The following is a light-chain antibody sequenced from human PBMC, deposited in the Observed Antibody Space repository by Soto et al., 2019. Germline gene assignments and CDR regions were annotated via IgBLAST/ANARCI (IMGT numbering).Light chain of an antibody. J-gene: IGLJ2*01. CDR3: AAWDDILNIVV. CDR2: TPN. Sequence: QLVLTQPPSMSASPGQTITISCSGARSNIGKNTLNWFQQLPGTAPNLLISTPNHRPSGVRDRFSASKSGTSASLTISGLRSDDEADYYCAAWDDILNIVVFGGGTKLTVL. CDR1: RSNIGKNT. V-gene: IGLV1-44*01.